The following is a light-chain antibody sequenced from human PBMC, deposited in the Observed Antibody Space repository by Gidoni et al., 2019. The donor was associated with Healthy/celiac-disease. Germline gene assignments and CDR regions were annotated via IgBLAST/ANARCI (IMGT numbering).Light chain of an antibody. CDR2: DVS. CDR3: CSYAGSYTWV. CDR1: SSDVGGYNY. V-gene: IGLV2-11*01. Sequence: QSALTQPRTMSGSPGQAVTISCTGTSSDVGGYNYVSWYPQHPGKAPKLMIYDVSKRTLGVPDRFSGSKSGNTASLTISGLQAEDEADYYCCSYAGSYTWVFGGGTKLTVL. J-gene: IGLJ3*02.